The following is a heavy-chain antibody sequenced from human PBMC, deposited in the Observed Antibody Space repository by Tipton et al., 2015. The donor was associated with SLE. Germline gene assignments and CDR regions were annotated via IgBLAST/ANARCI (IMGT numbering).Heavy chain of an antibody. J-gene: IGHJ3*01. CDR3: AAEGDNYHDAFRF. CDR2: IKSKTDDGTT. V-gene: IGHV3-15*01. D-gene: IGHD5-24*01. Sequence: GSLRLSCVASGLTFSYAYMSWVRQAPGKGLEWVGRIKSKTDDGTTDYAERMKGKFTISRDDSKSTLYLQMNGLETEDTAVYYCAAEGDNYHDAFRFWGQGTMVTVSS. CDR1: GLTFSYAY.